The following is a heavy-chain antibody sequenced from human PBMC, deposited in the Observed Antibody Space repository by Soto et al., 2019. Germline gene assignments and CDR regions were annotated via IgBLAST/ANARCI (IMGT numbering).Heavy chain of an antibody. Sequence: ASVKVSCKASGYTFIGYYMHWVRQAPGQGLEWMGWINPNSGGTNYAQKFQGRVTMTRDTSISTAYMELSRLRSDDTAVYYCAAVYGSGISRVLDPWGQGTLVTVSS. CDR3: AAVYGSGISRVLDP. CDR2: INPNSGGT. V-gene: IGHV1-2*02. D-gene: IGHD3-10*01. CDR1: GYTFIGYY. J-gene: IGHJ5*02.